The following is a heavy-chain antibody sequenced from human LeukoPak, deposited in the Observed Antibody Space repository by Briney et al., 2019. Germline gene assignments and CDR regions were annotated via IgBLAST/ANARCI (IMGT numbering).Heavy chain of an antibody. Sequence: GGSLRLSCAASGFTVSSNYMSWVRQAPGKGLEWVSSISSSSSYIYYADSVKGRFTISRDNAKNSLYLQMNSLRVEDTAVYYCAKDRIIIPAATSLDYWGQGTLVTVSS. V-gene: IGHV3-21*01. CDR1: GFTVSSNY. CDR3: AKDRIIIPAATSLDY. J-gene: IGHJ4*02. D-gene: IGHD2-2*01. CDR2: ISSSSSYI.